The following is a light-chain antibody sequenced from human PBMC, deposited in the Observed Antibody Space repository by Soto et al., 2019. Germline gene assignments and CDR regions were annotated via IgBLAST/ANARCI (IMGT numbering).Light chain of an antibody. CDR3: QQYSSSPTT. Sequence: THSPSALSASVGGRDTITFRGSQGISSGLAWYQQKPGQAPRLLIYGASGRATGIPDRFSGSGSGTDFTLTISRLQSEDSAVYYCQQYSSSPTTFGHGTKVEIK. V-gene: IGKV3-20*01. CDR2: GAS. J-gene: IGKJ1*01. CDR1: QGISSG.